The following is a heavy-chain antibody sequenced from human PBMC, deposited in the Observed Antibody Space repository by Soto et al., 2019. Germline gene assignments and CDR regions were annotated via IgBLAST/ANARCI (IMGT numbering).Heavy chain of an antibody. J-gene: IGHJ6*03. CDR3: AGGVGIFGVVTTIYYYYYMDV. CDR1: GFTFSSYW. CDR2: IKQDGSEK. Sequence: GGSLRLSCAASGFTFSSYWMSWVRQAPGKGLEWVANIKQDGSEKYYVDSVKGRFTISRDNAKNSLYLQMNSLRAEDTAVYYCAGGVGIFGVVTTIYYYYYMDVWGKGTTVTVSS. V-gene: IGHV3-7*01. D-gene: IGHD3-3*01.